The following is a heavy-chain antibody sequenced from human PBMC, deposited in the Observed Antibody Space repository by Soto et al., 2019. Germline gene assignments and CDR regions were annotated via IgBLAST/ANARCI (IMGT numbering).Heavy chain of an antibody. CDR1: GFTFSSYA. CDR2: ISGSGGST. D-gene: IGHD3-10*01. CDR3: AKANEGVWFGELFAGAYGDV. J-gene: IGHJ6*04. V-gene: IGHV3-23*01. Sequence: GGSLRLSCAASGFTFSSYAMSWVRQAPGKGLEWVSAISGSGGSTYYADSVKGRFTISRDNSKNTLYLQMNSLRAEDTAVYYCAKANEGVWFGELFAGAYGDVWGKGTTVTVSS.